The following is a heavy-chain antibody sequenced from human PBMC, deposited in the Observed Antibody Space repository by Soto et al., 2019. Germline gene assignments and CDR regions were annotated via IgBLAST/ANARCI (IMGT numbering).Heavy chain of an antibody. V-gene: IGHV3-23*01. CDR2: TSGSGGST. CDR1: GFTFSSYA. D-gene: IGHD4-4*01. CDR3: AKDFLYSNSLPFYFDY. J-gene: IGHJ4*02. Sequence: EVQLLESGGGLVQPAGSLRLSCAASGFTFSSYAMSWVRQAPGKGLDWVSTTSGSGGSTFYADSVKGRFTISRDNSKNTLYLQMNSLRAEDTAVYYCAKDFLYSNSLPFYFDYWGQGTLVTVSS.